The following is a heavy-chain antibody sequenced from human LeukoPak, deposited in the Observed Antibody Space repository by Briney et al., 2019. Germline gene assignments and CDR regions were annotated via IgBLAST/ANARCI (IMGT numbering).Heavy chain of an antibody. CDR2: ISGSGGST. V-gene: IGHV3-23*01. Sequence: PGGSLRLSCAASGFTFSSYAMSWVRQAPGKGLEWVSAISGSGGSTYYADSVKGRFTISRDNAKNSLYLQMNSLRAEDTAVYYCARDALSYYYDSSGYYSGQGTLVTVSS. CDR3: ARDALSYYYDSSGYY. D-gene: IGHD3-22*01. J-gene: IGHJ4*02. CDR1: GFTFSSYA.